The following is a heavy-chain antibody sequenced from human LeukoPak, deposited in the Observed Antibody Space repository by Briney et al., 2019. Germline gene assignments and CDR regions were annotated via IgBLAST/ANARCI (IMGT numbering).Heavy chain of an antibody. Sequence: GGSLRLSCAASGFTFSSYVMHWVRQAPGKGLEWVAVIWYDGSNKYYADSVKGRFTISRDNSKNTLYLQMNSLRAEDTAVYYCARDRGGSYYTTLNYWGQGTLVTVSS. J-gene: IGHJ4*02. CDR1: GFTFSSYV. D-gene: IGHD1-26*01. V-gene: IGHV3-33*01. CDR3: ARDRGGSYYTTLNY. CDR2: IWYDGSNK.